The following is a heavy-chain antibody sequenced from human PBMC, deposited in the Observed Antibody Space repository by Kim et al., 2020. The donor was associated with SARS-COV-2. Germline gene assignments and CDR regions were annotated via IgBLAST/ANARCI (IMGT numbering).Heavy chain of an antibody. CDR3: ARLNAPY. V-gene: IGHV1-69*02. CDR2: LGIA. J-gene: IGHJ4*02. Sequence: LGIANYAQKCQGRVTITADKSTSTAYMELSSLRSEDTAVYYCARLNAPYWGQGTLVTVSS.